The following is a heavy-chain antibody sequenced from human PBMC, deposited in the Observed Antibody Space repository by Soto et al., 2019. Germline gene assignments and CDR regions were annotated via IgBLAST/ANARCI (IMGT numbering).Heavy chain of an antibody. CDR1: GFTFSDHY. Sequence: EEPLVESGGGLVQPGGSLTLSCVGSGFTFSDHYMEWVRQAPGKGLEWVVRSRNKAKSYTTDYAASVKGRFTISRDLSKNSLYLQMNNLKIEDTAVYYCSRLEGGWGQGTLVTVSS. V-gene: IGHV3-72*01. J-gene: IGHJ4*02. D-gene: IGHD3-3*01. CDR3: SRLEGG. CDR2: SRNKAKSYTT.